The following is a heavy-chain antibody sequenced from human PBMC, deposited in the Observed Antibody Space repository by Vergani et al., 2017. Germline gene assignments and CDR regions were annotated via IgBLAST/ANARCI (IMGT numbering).Heavy chain of an antibody. CDR3: GRVADFYGLGSRLLDL. CDR2: MYHSGST. CDR1: GGSMSGYY. J-gene: IGHJ5*02. Sequence: QVRLQESGPGLVKPSETLSLTCSVSGGSMSGYYWRWIRQPPGKELEWIGYMYHSGSTNYNPSLETRVTISGDTSKNQFSLTLNSVTAADTAVYYCGRVADFYGLGSRLLDLWGQGILVTVSS. V-gene: IGHV4-59*01. D-gene: IGHD3-10*01.